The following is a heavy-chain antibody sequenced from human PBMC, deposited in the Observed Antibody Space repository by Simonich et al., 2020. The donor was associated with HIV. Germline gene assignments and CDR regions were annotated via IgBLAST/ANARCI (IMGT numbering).Heavy chain of an antibody. Sequence: QLQLQESGPGLVKPSETLSLTCTVSGGSISSSSYYWGWIRQPPGKGLEWIGDIYYSGTTNYNPSLKSRVTIAVDTSKNQFALKLSSVTAADTAVYYCARHWGYDFWSGYYFDYWGQGTLVTVSS. CDR2: IYYSGTT. V-gene: IGHV4-39*01. J-gene: IGHJ4*02. D-gene: IGHD3-3*01. CDR3: ARHWGYDFWSGYYFDY. CDR1: GGSISSSSYY.